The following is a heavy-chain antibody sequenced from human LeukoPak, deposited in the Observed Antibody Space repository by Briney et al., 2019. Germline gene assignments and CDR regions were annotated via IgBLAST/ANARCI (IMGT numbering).Heavy chain of an antibody. CDR1: GFTVSSNY. V-gene: IGHV3-23*01. J-gene: IGHJ4*02. D-gene: IGHD6-13*01. Sequence: GGSLRLSCAASGFTVSSNYMSWVRQAPGKGLEWVSAISGSGGSTYYADSVKGRFTISRDNSKNTLYLQMNSLRAEDTAVYYCAKDPRPGIAAVWGQGTLVTVSS. CDR2: ISGSGGST. CDR3: AKDPRPGIAAV.